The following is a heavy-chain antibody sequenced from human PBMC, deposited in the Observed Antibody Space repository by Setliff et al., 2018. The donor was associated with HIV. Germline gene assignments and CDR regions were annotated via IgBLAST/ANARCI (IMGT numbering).Heavy chain of an antibody. CDR2: INPNSGGT. J-gene: IGHJ6*04. V-gene: IGHV1-2*06. CDR3: GSGWATGADSSPLDV. D-gene: IGHD6-19*01. CDR1: GYTFNGYY. Sequence: AAVKVSYKASGYTFNGYYMHWVRQAPGQGLEWMGRINPNSGGTKYGQKFQDRVTRTRDKSMSTDYMELNMLIAEDTSVYYCGSGWATGADSSPLDVWGKGTTVTVSS.